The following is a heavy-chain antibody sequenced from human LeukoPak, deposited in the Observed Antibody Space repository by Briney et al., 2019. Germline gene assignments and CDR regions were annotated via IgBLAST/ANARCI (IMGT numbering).Heavy chain of an antibody. CDR2: IRSDGGDK. V-gene: IGHV3-30*02. CDR1: GFTFRSYG. CDR3: ARDLSNYGGNLDAFDI. Sequence: PGGSLRLSCEASGFTFRSYGMHWVRQAPGKGLEWVAFIRSDGGDKFYADSVKGRFTISRDNSKNTLYLQMNSLRAEDTAVYYCARDLSNYGGNLDAFDIWGQGTMVTVSS. J-gene: IGHJ3*02. D-gene: IGHD4-23*01.